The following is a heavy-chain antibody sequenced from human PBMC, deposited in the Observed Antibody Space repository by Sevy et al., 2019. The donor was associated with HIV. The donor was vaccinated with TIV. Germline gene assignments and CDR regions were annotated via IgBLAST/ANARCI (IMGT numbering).Heavy chain of an antibody. V-gene: IGHV3-30-3*01. CDR1: GFIFSNYA. CDR2: ISADGGVK. J-gene: IGHJ3*01. Sequence: GGSLRLSCAASGFIFSNYAMTWVRQAPGRGLEWVAIISADGGVKYYADSVKDRFTISRDNSDNTLSLQMNSLRTEESALYAYARENYYDSTSLGSFDVWGQGTMVTVSS. CDR3: ARENYYDSTSLGSFDV. D-gene: IGHD3-22*01.